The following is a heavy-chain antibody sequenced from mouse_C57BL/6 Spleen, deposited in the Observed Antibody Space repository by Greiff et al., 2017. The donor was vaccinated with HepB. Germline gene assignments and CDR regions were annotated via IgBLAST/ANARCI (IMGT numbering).Heavy chain of an antibody. CDR1: GYTFTDYN. Sequence: DVQLQESGPELVKPGASVKMSCKASGYTFTDYNMHWVKQSHGKSLEWIGYINPNNGGTSYNQKFKGKATLTVNKSSSTAYMELRSLTSEDSAVYYCARFHYYGSSYPLFDYWGQGTTLTVSS. CDR3: ARFHYYGSSYPLFDY. CDR2: INPNNGGT. D-gene: IGHD1-1*01. V-gene: IGHV1-22*01. J-gene: IGHJ2*01.